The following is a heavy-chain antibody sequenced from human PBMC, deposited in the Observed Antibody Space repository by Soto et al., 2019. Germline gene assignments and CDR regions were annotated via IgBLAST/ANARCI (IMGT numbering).Heavy chain of an antibody. CDR2: VSYDGSKE. D-gene: IGHD3-22*01. V-gene: IGHV3-30*18. CDR1: GFTFNSHG. Sequence: PGGSLRLSCAASGFTFNSHGIHWVRQAPGKGLEWVAGVSYDGSKEYYTESVRGRFTISRDNSRNTLDLQMNSLRAEDTAVYYCAKDTYYHDSSGYYVFDCWGQGTLVTSPQ. J-gene: IGHJ4*02. CDR3: AKDTYYHDSSGYYVFDC.